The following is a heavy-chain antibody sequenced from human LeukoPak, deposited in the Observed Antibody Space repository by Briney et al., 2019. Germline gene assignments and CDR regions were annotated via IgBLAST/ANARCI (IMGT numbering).Heavy chain of an antibody. CDR1: GFTFSSYG. J-gene: IGHJ4*02. D-gene: IGHD5-18*01. V-gene: IGHV3-33*01. Sequence: AGGSLRLSCAASGFTFSSYGMHWVRQAPGKGLEWVAVIWYDGSNKYYADSVKGRFTISRDNSKNTLYLQMNSLRAEDTAVYYCARALEAAYRLEGEYSYGIWGQGTLVTVSS. CDR2: IWYDGSNK. CDR3: ARALEAAYRLEGEYSYGI.